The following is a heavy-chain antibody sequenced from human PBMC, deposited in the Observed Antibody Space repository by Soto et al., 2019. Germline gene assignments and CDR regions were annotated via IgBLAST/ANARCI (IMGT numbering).Heavy chain of an antibody. CDR1: GFTFSSYS. J-gene: IGHJ4*02. CDR2: ISSSSTI. CDR3: ARDSPVSSTSIPYYFDY. V-gene: IGHV3-48*01. Sequence: GGSLRLSCAASGFTFSSYSMNWVRQAPGKGLEWVSYISSSSTIYYADSVKGRFTISRDNAKNSLYLQMNSLRAEDTAVYYCARDSPVSSTSIPYYFDYWGQGTLVTVSS. D-gene: IGHD2-2*01.